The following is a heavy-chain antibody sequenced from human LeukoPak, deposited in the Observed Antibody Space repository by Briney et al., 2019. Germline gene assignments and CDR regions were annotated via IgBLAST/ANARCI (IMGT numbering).Heavy chain of an antibody. CDR2: IKQDGTEK. J-gene: IGHJ4*02. V-gene: IGHV3-7*01. D-gene: IGHD6-19*01. Sequence: GESLRLSCAASGFTFTTYWMSWVRQAPGKGLEWVANIKQDGTEKYYVDSVKGRFTISRDNAKNSLYLQMNSLRAEDTAVYYCARAEGSGWYGYWGQGTLVTVSS. CDR1: GFTFTTYW. CDR3: ARAEGSGWYGY.